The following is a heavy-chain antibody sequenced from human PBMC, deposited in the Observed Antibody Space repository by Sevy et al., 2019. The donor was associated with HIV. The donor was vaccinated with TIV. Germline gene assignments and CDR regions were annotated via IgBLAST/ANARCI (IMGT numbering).Heavy chain of an antibody. CDR1: GYTFTSYY. J-gene: IGHJ3*02. CDR3: ARGSQLRYFDWVGGMDAFDI. D-gene: IGHD3-9*01. Sequence: ASVKVSCKASGYTFTSYYMHWVRQAPGQGLEWMGIINPSGGSTSYAQKFQGRVTMTRDTSTSTVYMELSSLRSEDTAVYYCARGSQLRYFDWVGGMDAFDIWGQGTMVTVSS. V-gene: IGHV1-46*01. CDR2: INPSGGST.